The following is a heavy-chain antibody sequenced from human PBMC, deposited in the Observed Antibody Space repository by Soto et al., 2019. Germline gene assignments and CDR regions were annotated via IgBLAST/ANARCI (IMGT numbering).Heavy chain of an antibody. CDR3: ARVCTESSTSCYYFDY. J-gene: IGHJ4*02. Sequence: ASVKVSCKASGYTFTSYAMHWVRQAPGQRLEWMGWINAGNGNTKYSQKFQGRVTITRDTSASTAYMELSSLRSEDTAVYYCARVCTESSTSCYYFDYWGQGTLVTVSS. CDR1: GYTFTSYA. CDR2: INAGNGNT. V-gene: IGHV1-3*01. D-gene: IGHD2-2*01.